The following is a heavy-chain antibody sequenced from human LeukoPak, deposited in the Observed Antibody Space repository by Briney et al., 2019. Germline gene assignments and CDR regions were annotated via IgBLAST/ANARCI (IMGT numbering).Heavy chain of an antibody. J-gene: IGHJ4*02. V-gene: IGHV3-9*03. CDR3: VKDIGSGSYRYGGYFDY. CDR1: GFPFDDKA. CDR2: ISRNSDST. Sequence: NPGGSLRLSCAASGFPFDDKAMHWVRQAPGKGLEWVAGISRNSDSTGYADSVKGRFTISRDNAKNSLYLQMYSLRAEDMALYYCVKDIGSGSYRYGGYFDYWGQGTLVTVSS. D-gene: IGHD1-26*01.